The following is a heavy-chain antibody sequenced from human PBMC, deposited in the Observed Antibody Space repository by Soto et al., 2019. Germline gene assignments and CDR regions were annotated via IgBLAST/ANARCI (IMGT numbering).Heavy chain of an antibody. V-gene: IGHV4-31*03. D-gene: IGHD2-15*01. CDR3: ARDSDYCTGGSCYGNFDF. Sequence: PSETLSLTCTVSGGSISSGTYYWTWVRQRPGEGLEWIGFISHSGRTYYNPSLKSRAAISVDTSENQFSLRLSSVTAADTAVYFCARDSDYCTGGSCYGNFDFWGQGTLVTVSS. CDR1: GGSISSGTYY. CDR2: ISHSGRT. J-gene: IGHJ4*02.